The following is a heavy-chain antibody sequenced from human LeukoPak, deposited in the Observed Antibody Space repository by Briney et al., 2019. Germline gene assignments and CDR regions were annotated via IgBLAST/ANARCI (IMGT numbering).Heavy chain of an antibody. Sequence: GGSLRLSCAASGFTFDDYAMHWVRQAPGKGLEWVSLISGDGGSTYYADSVKGRFTISRDNSKNSLYLQMNSLRTEDTALYYCAKGSCDSSGYYPWPFDYWGQGTLVTVSS. CDR1: GFTFDDYA. CDR2: ISGDGGST. J-gene: IGHJ4*02. D-gene: IGHD3-22*01. V-gene: IGHV3-43*02. CDR3: AKGSCDSSGYYPWPFDY.